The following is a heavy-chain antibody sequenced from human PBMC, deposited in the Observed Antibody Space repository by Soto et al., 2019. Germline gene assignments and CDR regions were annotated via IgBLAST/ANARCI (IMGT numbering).Heavy chain of an antibody. CDR1: GFTFSSYG. CDR2: ISYDGSNK. CDR3: AKDRARRVNAFDI. V-gene: IGHV3-30*18. D-gene: IGHD6-6*01. Sequence: GGSLRLSCAASGFTFSSYGMHWVRQAPGKGLEWVAIISYDGSNKYYADSVKGRFTISRDNSKNTLYLQMNSLRPEDTAVYYGAKDRARRVNAFDIWGQGTMVTVSS. J-gene: IGHJ3*02.